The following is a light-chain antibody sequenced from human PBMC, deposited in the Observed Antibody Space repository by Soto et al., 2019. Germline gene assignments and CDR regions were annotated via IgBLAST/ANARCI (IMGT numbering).Light chain of an antibody. V-gene: IGKV1-39*01. CDR3: QQSLSNPLS. Sequence: DIHMTQCPSSLSAYVVDRVTMTCRTSQSINIFLNWYQQRPGKAPQLLIYGASTLKSGIPSRFSGSGSRTDFTLTISGLQPEDFATYYCQQSLSNPLSFCGGTKVEIK. J-gene: IGKJ4*01. CDR1: QSINIF. CDR2: GAS.